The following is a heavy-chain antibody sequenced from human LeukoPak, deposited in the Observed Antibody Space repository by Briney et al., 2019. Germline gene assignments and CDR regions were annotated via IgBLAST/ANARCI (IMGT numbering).Heavy chain of an antibody. CDR1: GFTFSSFW. CDR2: IKEDGSAK. J-gene: IGHJ4*02. D-gene: IGHD5-18*01. CDR3: ARGYSYGYGPLDY. V-gene: IGHV3-7*05. Sequence: QPGGSLRLSCAASGFTFSSFWMSWVRQAPGKGLEWVANIKEDGSAKYYVDSVKGRLTISRDNAEKSLYLQMNSLRAEDTAVYYYARGYSYGYGPLDYWGQGTLVTVSS.